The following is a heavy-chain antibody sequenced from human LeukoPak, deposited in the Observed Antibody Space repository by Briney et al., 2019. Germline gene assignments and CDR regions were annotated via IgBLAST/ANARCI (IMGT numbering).Heavy chain of an antibody. CDR1: GFTVSSNY. Sequence: SGGPLRLSCAASGFTVSSNYMSWVRQAPGKGLEWVSVIYSGGSTYYADSVRGRFTISRDNSKNTLYLQMNSLRAEDTAVYYCAREGGYSYGYADYWGQGTLVTVSS. D-gene: IGHD5-18*01. CDR3: AREGGYSYGYADY. V-gene: IGHV3-66*01. J-gene: IGHJ4*02. CDR2: IYSGGST.